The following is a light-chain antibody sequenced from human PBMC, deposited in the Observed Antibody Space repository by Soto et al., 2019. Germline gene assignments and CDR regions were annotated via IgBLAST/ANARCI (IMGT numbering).Light chain of an antibody. J-gene: IGKJ1*01. CDR3: QQYGSSTWT. V-gene: IGKV3-20*01. Sequence: EIVMTQSPATLSLSPGDRATLSCRASQSVSSSYLAWYQQKPGQAPRLLIYGASSRATGIPDRFSGSGSGTDFTLTISRLEPEDFAVYYCQQYGSSTWTFGQGTKVDIK. CDR2: GAS. CDR1: QSVSSSY.